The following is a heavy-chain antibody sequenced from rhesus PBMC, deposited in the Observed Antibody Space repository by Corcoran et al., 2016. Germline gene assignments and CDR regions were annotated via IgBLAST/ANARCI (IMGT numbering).Heavy chain of an antibody. D-gene: IGHD5-24*01. Sequence: EVQLVESGGGLVQPGGSLRLYCAASGFTFSNYWMSWVRQAPGKGRDWVGRIKNKADGGTEAYAESVKGRFTISRDDSKNTLHLQMNSLKTEDTAVYYCRRGYTDWGQGVLVTVSS. CDR1: GFTFSNYW. CDR3: RRGYTD. V-gene: IGHV3-16*02. CDR2: IKNKADGGTE. J-gene: IGHJ4*01.